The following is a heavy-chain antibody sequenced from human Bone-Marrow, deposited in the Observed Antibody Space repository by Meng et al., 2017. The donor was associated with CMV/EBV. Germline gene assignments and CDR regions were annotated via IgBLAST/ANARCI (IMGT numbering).Heavy chain of an antibody. J-gene: IGHJ4*02. CDR1: GGTFSSYA. CDR2: IIPIFGTA. V-gene: IGHV1-69*05. Sequence: SVKVSCKASGGTFSSYAISWVRQAPGQGLEWMGGIIPIFGTANYAQKFQGRVTITTDESTSTAYMELSSLRSEDTAVYYCASSFVRSVHLNKPYRYYFVYWGQGNRV. D-gene: IGHD1-14*01. CDR3: ASSFVRSVHLNKPYRYYFVY.